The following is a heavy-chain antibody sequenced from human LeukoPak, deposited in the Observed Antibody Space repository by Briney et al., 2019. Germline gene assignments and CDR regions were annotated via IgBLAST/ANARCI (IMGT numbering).Heavy chain of an antibody. V-gene: IGHV3-11*01. CDR1: GFTFSDYY. CDR2: ISSSGSTI. Sequence: GGSLRLSCAASGFTFSDYYMSWIRQAPGKGLEWVSYISSSGSTIYYADSVKGRFTISRDNAKNSLYLQMNSLRAEDTALYYCARPHSSSWYYLGYWGQGTLVTVSS. J-gene: IGHJ4*02. D-gene: IGHD6-13*01. CDR3: ARPHSSSWYYLGY.